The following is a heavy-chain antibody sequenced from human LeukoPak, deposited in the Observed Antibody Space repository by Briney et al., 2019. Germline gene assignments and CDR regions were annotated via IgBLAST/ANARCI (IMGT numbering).Heavy chain of an antibody. CDR2: IYSGGST. Sequence: GGSLRLSCAASGFTVSSNYMSWVRQAPGKGLEWVSVIYSGGSTYYADSVKGRFTISRDNSKNTLYLQMNSLRAEDTAVYYCAKDPLHYYDSSGDTDYWGQGTLVTVSS. V-gene: IGHV3-53*01. J-gene: IGHJ4*02. CDR1: GFTVSSNY. D-gene: IGHD3-22*01. CDR3: AKDPLHYYDSSGDTDY.